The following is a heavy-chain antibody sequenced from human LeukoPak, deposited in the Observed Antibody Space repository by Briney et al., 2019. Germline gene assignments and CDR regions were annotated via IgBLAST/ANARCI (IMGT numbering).Heavy chain of an antibody. CDR2: IYTSGST. Sequence: SETLSLTCTVSGGSISSGSYYWSWIRQPAGKGLEWIGRIYTSGSTNYNPSLKSRVTISVDTSKNQFSLKLSSVTAADTAVYYCARVSYSYGLKWGQGTLVTVSS. V-gene: IGHV4-61*02. CDR3: ARVSYSYGLK. D-gene: IGHD5-18*01. CDR1: GGSISSGSYY. J-gene: IGHJ4*02.